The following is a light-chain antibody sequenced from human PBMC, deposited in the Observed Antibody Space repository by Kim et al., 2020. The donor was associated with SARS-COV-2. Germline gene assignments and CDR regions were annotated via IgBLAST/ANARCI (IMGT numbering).Light chain of an antibody. CDR3: ISYTSSNTLEVV. V-gene: IGLV2-14*03. CDR2: DVN. Sequence: QSALTQPASASGSPGQSITILCTGTSNDVGGYDYVSWYQQHPGKAPKLMIYDVNNRPSGVSSRFSASKSGNTASLTTSGLQPEDEADYYCISYTSSNTLEVVFGGGTQVTVL. CDR1: SNDVGGYDY. J-gene: IGLJ2*01.